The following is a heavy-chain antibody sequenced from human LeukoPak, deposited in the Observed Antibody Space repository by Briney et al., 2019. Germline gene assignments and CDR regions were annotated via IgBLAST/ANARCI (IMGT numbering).Heavy chain of an antibody. CDR2: ISYDGSNK. CDR3: ARDRVLYGSGSYLSLFDY. J-gene: IGHJ4*02. CDR1: GFTFSSYA. D-gene: IGHD3-10*01. V-gene: IGHV3-30*04. Sequence: GGSLRLSCAASGFTFSSYAMHGVRQAPGKGLEGVAVISYDGSNKYYADSVKGRFTISRDNSKNTLYLQMNSLRAEDTAVYYCARDRVLYGSGSYLSLFDYWGQGTLVTVSS.